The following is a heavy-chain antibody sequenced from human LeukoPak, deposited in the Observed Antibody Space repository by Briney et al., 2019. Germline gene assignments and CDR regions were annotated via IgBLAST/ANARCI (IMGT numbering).Heavy chain of an antibody. CDR1: GFSLTTTGVS. D-gene: IGHD6-19*01. Sequence: SGPTLVNPTQTLTLTCTFSGFSLTTTGVSVGWIRQPPGKALELLALIYWDDDKRYSPSLQSRLTITKDTSRNQVVLAMTNMDPVDTATYYCAHRRRSLYNSGWYYWGQGTLVTVSS. J-gene: IGHJ4*02. CDR2: IYWDDDK. CDR3: AHRRRSLYNSGWYY. V-gene: IGHV2-5*02.